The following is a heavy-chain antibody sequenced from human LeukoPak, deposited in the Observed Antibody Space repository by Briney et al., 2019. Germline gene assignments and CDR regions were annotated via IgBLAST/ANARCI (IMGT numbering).Heavy chain of an antibody. V-gene: IGHV4-4*07. CDR2: IYTSGST. CDR3: ARSPPLGIAVVGGSLIDY. D-gene: IGHD6-19*01. CDR1: GGSISSYY. Sequence: PSETLSLTCTVSGGSISSYYWSWIRQPAGKGLEWIGRIYTSGSTNYNPSLKSRVTMSVDTSKNQFSLKLSSVTAADTAVYYCARSPPLGIAVVGGSLIDYWGQGTLVTVSS. J-gene: IGHJ4*02.